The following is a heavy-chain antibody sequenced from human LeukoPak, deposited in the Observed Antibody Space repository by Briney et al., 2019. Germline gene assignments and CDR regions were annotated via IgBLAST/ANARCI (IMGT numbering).Heavy chain of an antibody. CDR2: IYYSGST. CDR3: ARAVNGYYYYYYMDV. V-gene: IGHV4-59*01. J-gene: IGHJ6*03. Sequence: SETLSLTCTVSGGSISSYYWSWIRQPPGKGLEWIGYIYYSGSTNYNPSLKRRVTISVDTSKNQFSLKLSSVTAADTAVYYCARAVNGYYYYYYMDVWGKGTTVTVSS. CDR1: GGSISSYY. D-gene: IGHD1-1*01.